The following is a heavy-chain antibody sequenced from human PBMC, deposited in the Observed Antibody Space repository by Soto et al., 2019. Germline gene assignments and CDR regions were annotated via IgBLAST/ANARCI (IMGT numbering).Heavy chain of an antibody. D-gene: IGHD3-10*01. V-gene: IGHV3-11*01. CDR2: ISSSGSTI. J-gene: IGHJ6*02. CDR3: ARGPRGARYYYYGMDV. Sequence: GGSLRLSCAASGFTFSDYYMSWIRQAPGKGLEWVSYISSSGSTIYYADSVKGRFTISRDNAKNSLYLQMNSLRAEDTAVYYCARGPRGARYYYYGMDVWGQGTTVTVSS. CDR1: GFTFSDYY.